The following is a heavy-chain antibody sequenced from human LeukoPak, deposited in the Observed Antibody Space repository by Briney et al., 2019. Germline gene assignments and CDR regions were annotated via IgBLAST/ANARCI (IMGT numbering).Heavy chain of an antibody. J-gene: IGHJ4*02. CDR2: ISHDGSKT. CDR1: GFTFRSHG. CDR3: AKGLVVVAGPLDY. V-gene: IGHV3-30*18. D-gene: IGHD2-15*01. Sequence: GGSLRLSCAASGFTFRSHGMHWVRQAPGKGLEWVAVISHDGSKTYYVDSVKGRFTISRDNSKNTLYLQMNSLRAEDTAVYYCAKGLVVVAGPLDYWGQGTLVTVSS.